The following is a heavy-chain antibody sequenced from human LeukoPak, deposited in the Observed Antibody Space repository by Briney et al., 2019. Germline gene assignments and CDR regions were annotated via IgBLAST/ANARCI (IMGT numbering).Heavy chain of an antibody. V-gene: IGHV3-11*04. Sequence: PGGSLRLSCAASGFTFSDYYMSWIRQAPGKGLEWVSYISSSGSTIYYADSVKGRFTISRDNAKNSLYLQMNSLRAEDTAVYYCARDLRADIVVVPAAILHYYYYMDVWGKGTTATVSS. CDR1: GFTFSDYY. D-gene: IGHD2-2*02. J-gene: IGHJ6*03. CDR3: ARDLRADIVVVPAAILHYYYYMDV. CDR2: ISSSGSTI.